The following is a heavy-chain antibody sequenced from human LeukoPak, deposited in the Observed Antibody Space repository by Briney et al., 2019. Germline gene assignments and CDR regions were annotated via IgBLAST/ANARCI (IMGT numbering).Heavy chain of an antibody. D-gene: IGHD4-17*01. J-gene: IGHJ4*02. Sequence: SETLSLTCAVSGGSISSGGYSWSWIPQPPGKGLEWIGYIYHSGSTYYNPSLKSRVTISVDRSKNQFSLKLSSVTAADTAVYYCAREDGDLWYFDYWGQGTLVTVSS. CDR3: AREDGDLWYFDY. V-gene: IGHV4-30-2*01. CDR1: GGSISSGGYS. CDR2: IYHSGST.